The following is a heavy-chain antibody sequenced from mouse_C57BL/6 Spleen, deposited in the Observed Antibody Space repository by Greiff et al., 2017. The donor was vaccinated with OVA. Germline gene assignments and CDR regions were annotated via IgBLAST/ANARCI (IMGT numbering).Heavy chain of an antibody. CDR2: IDPSDSYT. Sequence: QVQLQQPGAELVMPGASVKLSCKDSGYTFTSYWMHWVKQRPGQGLEWIGEIDPSDSYTNYNQKFKGKSTLTVDKSSSTAYMQLSSLTSEDSAVYYCARTTVVATYYFDYWGQGTTLTVSS. CDR1: GYTFTSYW. CDR3: ARTTVVATYYFDY. J-gene: IGHJ2*01. V-gene: IGHV1-69*01. D-gene: IGHD1-1*01.